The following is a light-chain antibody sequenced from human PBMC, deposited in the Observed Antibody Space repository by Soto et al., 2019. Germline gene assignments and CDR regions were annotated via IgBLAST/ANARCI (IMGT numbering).Light chain of an antibody. Sequence: QSVLTQPASVSGSPGQSITISCTGTSSDVGGYNYVSWYQQYPGKAPKLIIYEVSSRPSGVSDRFSGSKSDNMASLSISGLQPGDEADYYCSSYTIRSHWVFGGGTKLTVL. CDR3: SSYTIRSHWV. CDR2: EVS. J-gene: IGLJ3*02. V-gene: IGLV2-14*01. CDR1: SSDVGGYNY.